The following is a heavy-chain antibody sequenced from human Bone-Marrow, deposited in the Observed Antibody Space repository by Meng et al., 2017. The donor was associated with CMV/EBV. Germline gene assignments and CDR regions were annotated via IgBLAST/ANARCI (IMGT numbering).Heavy chain of an antibody. J-gene: IGHJ4*02. CDR1: GYTFTSYD. CDR3: ARETGPMERRGYFDY. V-gene: IGHV1-69*05. Sequence: SVKVSCKASGYTFTSYDINWVRQAPGQGLEWMGGIIPIFGTANYAQKFQGRVTITTDESTSTAYMELSSLRSEDTAVYYCARETGPMERRGYFDYWGQGTLVTVSS. D-gene: IGHD1-1*01. CDR2: IIPIFGTA.